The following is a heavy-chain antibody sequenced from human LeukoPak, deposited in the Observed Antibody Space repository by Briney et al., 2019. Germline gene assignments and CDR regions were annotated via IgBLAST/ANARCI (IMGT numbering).Heavy chain of an antibody. CDR1: GFTFSSSG. J-gene: IGHJ4*02. D-gene: IGHD3-9*01. CDR2: ISYDGSNK. Sequence: GGSLRLSCAASGFTFSSSGMHWVRQAPGKGLEWVAVISYDGSNKYYADSVKGRFTISRDNSKNTLYLQMNSLRAEDTAVYHCAKGPQFYYDILTGYPFDYWGQGTLVTVSS. CDR3: AKGPQFYYDILTGYPFDY. V-gene: IGHV3-30*18.